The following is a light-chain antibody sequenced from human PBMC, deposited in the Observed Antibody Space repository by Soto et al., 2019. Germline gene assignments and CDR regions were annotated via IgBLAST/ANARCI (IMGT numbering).Light chain of an antibody. J-gene: IGKJ1*01. CDR1: QSVSIW. V-gene: IGKV1-5*03. CDR2: KSS. Sequence: DIQITQSPSTLSSSVSERVTISCRASQSVSIWLAWYQQKPGRAPKLLIYKSSILESGVPSRFSGSGSGTEFTLTISSLQPDDFATYYCQQYNSYSWTFGQGTKVDIK. CDR3: QQYNSYSWT.